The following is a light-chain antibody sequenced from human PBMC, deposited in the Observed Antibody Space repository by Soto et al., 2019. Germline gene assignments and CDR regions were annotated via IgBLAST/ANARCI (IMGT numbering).Light chain of an antibody. CDR1: SGVSSH. CDR3: QHYNNWPFT. Sequence: EIGMTQSPATLSVSPGGRGTLSCRASSGVSSHLAWYQQKPGQAPTLLIHGASARATGIPARFSGSGSGTEFTLTISSLQSEDFAVYYCQHYNNWPFTFGQGTKLEIK. J-gene: IGKJ2*01. V-gene: IGKV3-15*01. CDR2: GAS.